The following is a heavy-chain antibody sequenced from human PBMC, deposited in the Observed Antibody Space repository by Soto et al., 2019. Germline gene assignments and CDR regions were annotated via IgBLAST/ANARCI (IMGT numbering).Heavy chain of an antibody. CDR1: GFTFSSYG. D-gene: IGHD6-13*01. J-gene: IGHJ4*02. Sequence: GGSLRLSCAASGFTFSSYGMHWVRQAPGKGLEWVAVISYDGSNKYYADSVKGRFTISRDNSKNTLYLQMNSLRAEDTAVYYCAKDPYSSHIKGDYFDYWGQGTLVTVSS. V-gene: IGHV3-30*18. CDR3: AKDPYSSHIKGDYFDY. CDR2: ISYDGSNK.